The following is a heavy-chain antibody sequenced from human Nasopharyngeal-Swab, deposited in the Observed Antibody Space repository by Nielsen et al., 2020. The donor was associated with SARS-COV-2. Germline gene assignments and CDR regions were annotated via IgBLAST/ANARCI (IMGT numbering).Heavy chain of an antibody. J-gene: IGHJ4*02. Sequence: GSLRLSCSVSGGSISSTSFFWGWIRQAPGKGLEWIGSLFYSESTYYNPSLKSRVTISVDTSQNQFSLILSSVTAADTAVYYCAREPGYSYGEFDSWGQGTLVTVSS. CDR2: LFYSEST. CDR3: AREPGYSYGEFDS. CDR1: GGSISSTSFF. V-gene: IGHV4-39*07. D-gene: IGHD5-18*01.